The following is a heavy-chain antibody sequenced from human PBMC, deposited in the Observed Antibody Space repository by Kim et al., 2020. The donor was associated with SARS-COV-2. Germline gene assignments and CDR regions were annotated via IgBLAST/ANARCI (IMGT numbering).Heavy chain of an antibody. D-gene: IGHD3-22*01. V-gene: IGHV1-69*04. CDR1: GGTFSSYA. CDR2: IIPILGIA. J-gene: IGHJ6*02. CDR3: ASYYYDSSGYIPPQFRYYYYGMDV. Sequence: SVKVSCKASGGTFSSYAISWVRQAPGQGLEWMGRIIPILGIANYAQKFQGRVTITADKSTSTAYMELSSLRSEDTAVYYCASYYYDSSGYIPPQFRYYYYGMDVWGQGTTVTVSS.